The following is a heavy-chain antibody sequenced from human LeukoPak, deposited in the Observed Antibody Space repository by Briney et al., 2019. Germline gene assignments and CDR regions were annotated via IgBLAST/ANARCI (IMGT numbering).Heavy chain of an antibody. V-gene: IGHV4-59*01. D-gene: IGHD3-22*01. J-gene: IGHJ4*02. CDR2: IYYSGST. CDR3: ASTGYYLAHFDY. CDR1: GGSISSYY. Sequence: PSETLSLTCTVSGGSISSYYWSWIRQSPGKGLEWIGYIYYSGSTNYNPSLKSRVTISVDTSKNQFSLKLSSVAAADTAVYYCASTGYYLAHFDYWGQGTLVTVSS.